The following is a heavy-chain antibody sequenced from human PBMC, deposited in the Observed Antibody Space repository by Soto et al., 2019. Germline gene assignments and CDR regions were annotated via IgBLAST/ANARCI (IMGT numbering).Heavy chain of an antibody. CDR2: MNPGSGDR. CDR3: ARMATFGSLNWFDP. CDR1: GYSFTNND. V-gene: IGHV1-8*01. D-gene: IGHD3-16*01. Sequence: ASVKVSCKASGYSFTNNDVRWVRQATGQGLEWMGWMNPGSGDRGYAQKFQGRVTMTRDITIATAYMELSSLRSDDTAIYYCARMATFGSLNWFDPWGQGALVTVCS. J-gene: IGHJ5*02.